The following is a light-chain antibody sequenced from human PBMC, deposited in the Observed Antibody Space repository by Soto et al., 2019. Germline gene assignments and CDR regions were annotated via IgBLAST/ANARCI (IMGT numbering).Light chain of an antibody. J-gene: IGLJ2*01. CDR3: SSYTSSSPDVV. CDR1: SSDVGGYNY. CDR2: DVS. Sequence: QSALTQPASVSGSPGQSITISCTGTSSDVGGYNYVSWYQQHPGKAPKLMIYDVSNRPSGVSNRFSGSKSGNTASLTISGLQAEEEADYYCSSYTSSSPDVVFGGGTKLTLL. V-gene: IGLV2-14*01.